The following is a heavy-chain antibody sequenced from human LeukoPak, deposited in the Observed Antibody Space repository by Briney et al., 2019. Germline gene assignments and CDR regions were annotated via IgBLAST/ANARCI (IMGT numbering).Heavy chain of an antibody. V-gene: IGHV3-48*02. CDR1: GFTFSRYS. Sequence: GGSLRLSCAASGFTFSRYSMNWVRQAPGEGLEWVSYISPSSGTMFYADSVKGRFTISRDNAKNSLYLHMNSLRDDDTAVYYCARAAYNSSPDYWGQGTLVTVSS. CDR2: ISPSSGTM. J-gene: IGHJ4*02. CDR3: ARAAYNSSPDY. D-gene: IGHD6-13*01.